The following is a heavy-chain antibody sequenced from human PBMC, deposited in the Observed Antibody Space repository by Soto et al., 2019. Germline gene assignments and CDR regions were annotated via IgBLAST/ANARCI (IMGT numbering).Heavy chain of an antibody. CDR2: ISSSSSYI. CDR3: ARDSESLRFDP. J-gene: IGHJ5*02. V-gene: IGHV3-21*01. Sequence: GGSLRLSCAASGFTFSSYSMNWVRQAPGKGLEWVSSISSSSSYIYYADSVKGRFTISRDNAKNSLYLQMNSLRAEDTAVYYCARDSESLRFDPWGQGTLVTVSS. CDR1: GFTFSSYS. D-gene: IGHD3-10*01.